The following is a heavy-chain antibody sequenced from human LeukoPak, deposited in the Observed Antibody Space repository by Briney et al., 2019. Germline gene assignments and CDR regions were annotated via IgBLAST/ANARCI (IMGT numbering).Heavy chain of an antibody. D-gene: IGHD7-27*01. CDR2: ISSSSSYI. CDR1: GFTFSSYS. V-gene: IGHV3-21*01. CDR3: ARDQLGTPFDY. J-gene: IGHJ4*02. Sequence: SGGSLRLSCAASGFTFSSYSMNWVRQAPGKGLEWVSSISSSSSYIYYADSVKGRFTISRDNAKNSLYLQMNSLSAEDTAVYYCARDQLGTPFDYWGQGTLVTVSS.